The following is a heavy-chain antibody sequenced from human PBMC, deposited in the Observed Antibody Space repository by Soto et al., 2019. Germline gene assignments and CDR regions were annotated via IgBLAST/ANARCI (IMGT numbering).Heavy chain of an antibody. CDR1: GYSISSYY. Sequence: QVQLQESGPGLVKPSETLSLTCAVFGYSISSYYWSWIRQPPGKGLEWIGYGHYSGNTNYNPSLKSRVTIWVDTSKNQFSLKLSSVTAADTAVYYCARHQNWGLGDAFDIWGQGTMVTVSS. J-gene: IGHJ3*02. D-gene: IGHD7-27*01. CDR3: ARHQNWGLGDAFDI. V-gene: IGHV4-59*01. CDR2: GHYSGNT.